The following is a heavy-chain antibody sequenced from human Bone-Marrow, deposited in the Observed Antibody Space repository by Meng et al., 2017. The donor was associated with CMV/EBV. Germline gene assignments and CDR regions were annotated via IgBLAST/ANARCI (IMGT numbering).Heavy chain of an antibody. Sequence: GGSLRLSCAASGFTFSSYAMHWVRQAPGKGLEWVAVISYDGSNKYYADSVKGRFTISRDNSKNTLYLQMNSLRAEDTAVYYCARDSDYYDSSGYYFHFDYWGQGTLVTVSS. CDR2: ISYDGSNK. V-gene: IGHV3-30*04. CDR3: ARDSDYYDSSGYYFHFDY. J-gene: IGHJ4*02. CDR1: GFTFSSYA. D-gene: IGHD3-22*01.